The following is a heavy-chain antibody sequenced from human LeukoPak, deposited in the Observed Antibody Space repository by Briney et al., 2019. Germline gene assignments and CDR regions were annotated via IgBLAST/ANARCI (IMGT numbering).Heavy chain of an antibody. CDR2: IYYSGST. V-gene: IGHV4-59*01. CDR1: GGSISSYY. Sequence: KPSETPSLTFTVSGGSISSYYWGWIRQPPRKGLEWIGYIYYSGSTNYDPSLKSRVTISVDTSKSQFSLKLSSVTAADTAVYYCARLGGYGYFDYWGQGTLVTVSS. CDR3: ARLGGYGYFDY. J-gene: IGHJ4*02. D-gene: IGHD5-12*01.